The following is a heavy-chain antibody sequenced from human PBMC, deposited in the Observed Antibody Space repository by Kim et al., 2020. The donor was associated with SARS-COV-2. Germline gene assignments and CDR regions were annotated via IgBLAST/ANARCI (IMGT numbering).Heavy chain of an antibody. CDR3: ARDLRGRIAAARGRFDP. J-gene: IGHJ5*02. Sequence: SVKVSCKASGGTFSSYAISWVRQAPGQGLEWMGGIIPIFGTANYAQKFQGRVTITADESTSTAYMELSSLRSEDTAVYYCARDLRGRIAAARGRFDPWGQGTLVTVSS. CDR2: IIPIFGTA. CDR1: GGTFSSYA. V-gene: IGHV1-69*13. D-gene: IGHD6-13*01.